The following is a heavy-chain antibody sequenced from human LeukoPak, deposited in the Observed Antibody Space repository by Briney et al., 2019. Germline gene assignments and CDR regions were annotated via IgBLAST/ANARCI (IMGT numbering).Heavy chain of an antibody. CDR1: GGSISSGGYS. Sequence: SETLSLTCAVSGGSISSGGYSWSWIRQPPGKGLEWIGYIYYSGSTYYNPSLKSRVTISVDTSKNQFSLKLSSVTAADTAVYYCATLKEYSSSWYRNDAFDIWGQGTMVTVSS. J-gene: IGHJ3*02. D-gene: IGHD6-13*01. CDR2: IYYSGST. V-gene: IGHV4-30-4*07. CDR3: ATLKEYSSSWYRNDAFDI.